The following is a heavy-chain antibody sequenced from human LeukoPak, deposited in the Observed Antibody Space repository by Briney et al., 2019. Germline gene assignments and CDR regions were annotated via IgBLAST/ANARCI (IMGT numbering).Heavy chain of an antibody. CDR1: GGSISSYY. J-gene: IGHJ4*02. D-gene: IGHD6-19*01. V-gene: IGHV4-59*01. Sequence: SETLSLTCTVSGGSISSYYWSWIRQPPGKGLEWIGDIYYSGSTNYNPSLKSRVTISVDTSKNQFSLKLSSVTAADTAVYYCARGRIAVAGTKDYFDYWGQGTLVTVSS. CDR2: IYYSGST. CDR3: ARGRIAVAGTKDYFDY.